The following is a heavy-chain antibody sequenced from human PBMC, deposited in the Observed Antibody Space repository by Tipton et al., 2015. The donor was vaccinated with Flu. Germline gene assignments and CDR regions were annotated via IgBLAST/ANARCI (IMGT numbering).Heavy chain of an antibody. D-gene: IGHD3-3*01. CDR2: ISGSGGST. Sequence: SLRLSCAASGFTFSSYAMSWVRQAPGKGLEWVSAISGSGGSTYYADSVKGRFTISRDNSKNTLYLQMNSLRAEDTAVYYCAKDGGGYDFWSGYSHILNWFDPWGQGTLVTVSS. CDR3: AKDGGGYDFWSGYSHILNWFDP. J-gene: IGHJ5*02. CDR1: GFTFSSYA. V-gene: IGHV3-23*01.